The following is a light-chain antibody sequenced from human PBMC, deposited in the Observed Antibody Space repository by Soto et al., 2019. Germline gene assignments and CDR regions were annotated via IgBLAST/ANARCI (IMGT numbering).Light chain of an antibody. J-gene: IGKJ2*01. CDR3: QQYGNLPLYT. Sequence: DTVMTQSPDSLAVSLGERATINCKSSQSVFHSANNMNYLAWYQQKPGQSPKLLISWASIRDSGVPLRFSGSGSGTDFTFTISSLQPEDIATYYCQQYGNLPLYTFGQGTKLEIK. CDR1: QSVFHSANNMNY. CDR2: WAS. V-gene: IGKV4-1*01.